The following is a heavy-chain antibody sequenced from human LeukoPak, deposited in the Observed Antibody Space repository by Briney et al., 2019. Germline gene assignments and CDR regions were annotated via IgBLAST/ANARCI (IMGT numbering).Heavy chain of an antibody. Sequence: GGSLRLSCAASGFTFSSYAMSWVRQAPGKGLEWVSVISGSDGSTYYADSAKGRFTISRDNSKNTLYLQMNSLRAEDTAVYYCAKDLYGDYMIDYWGQGTLVTVPS. CDR3: AKDLYGDYMIDY. J-gene: IGHJ4*02. CDR2: ISGSDGST. D-gene: IGHD4-17*01. CDR1: GFTFSSYA. V-gene: IGHV3-23*01.